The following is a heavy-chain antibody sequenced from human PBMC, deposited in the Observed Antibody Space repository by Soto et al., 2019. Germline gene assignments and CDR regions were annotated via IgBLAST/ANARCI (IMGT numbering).Heavy chain of an antibody. CDR2: ISPGDSDT. J-gene: IGHJ4*02. D-gene: IGHD1-26*01. V-gene: IGHV5-51*01. CDR3: ARSKSSGSYYDY. Sequence: GESLKFSCKASGYSFTNSWIGWLRQMPGKGLERLGIISPGDSDTRYSPSFQGQVTISADKSISTAYLQWSSLKASDSTMYYCARSKSSGSYYDYWGQGTLVTVSA. CDR1: GYSFTNSW.